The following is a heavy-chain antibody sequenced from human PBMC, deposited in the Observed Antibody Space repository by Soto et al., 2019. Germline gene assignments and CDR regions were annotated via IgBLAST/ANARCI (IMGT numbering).Heavy chain of an antibody. V-gene: IGHV3-66*04. CDR2: IYSGGST. Sequence: GGSLRLSCAASGFTVSSNYMSWVRQAPGKGLEWVSVIYSGGSTYYADSVKGRFTVSRDNSKNTLYLQMGSLRAEDMAVYYCARLHNYHYALDVWGQGTTVTVSS. J-gene: IGHJ6*02. CDR3: ARLHNYHYALDV. CDR1: GFTVSSNY.